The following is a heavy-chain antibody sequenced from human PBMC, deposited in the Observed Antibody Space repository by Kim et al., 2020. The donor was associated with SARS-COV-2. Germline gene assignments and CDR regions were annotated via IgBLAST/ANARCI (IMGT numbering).Heavy chain of an antibody. D-gene: IGHD5-18*01. J-gene: IGHJ4*02. CDR1: GFTFSSYW. V-gene: IGHV3-74*01. Sequence: GGSLRLSCAASGFTFSSYWMHWVRQAPGKGLVWVSRINSDGSSTSYADSVKGRFTISRDNAKNTLYLQMNSLRAEDTAVYYCASESEVGWRYSNWGQGTLVTVSS. CDR2: INSDGSST. CDR3: ASESEVGWRYSN.